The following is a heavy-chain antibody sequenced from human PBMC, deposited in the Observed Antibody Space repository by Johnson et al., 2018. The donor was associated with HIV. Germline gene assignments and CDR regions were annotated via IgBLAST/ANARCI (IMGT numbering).Heavy chain of an antibody. CDR3: SKDQFHKGGGSLVDGCDI. V-gene: IGHV3-30*02. CDR1: DFTFSSYG. J-gene: IGHJ3*02. CDR2: IRYDGSYK. D-gene: IGHD2-15*01. Sequence: QVQLVESGGGVVQPGGSLRLSCAASDFTFSSYGMHWVRQAPGKGLEWVAFIRYDGSYKYYVDSVKGRFTISRDNSKNTLYLQMNSLRAEDTAVYYCSKDQFHKGGGSLVDGCDIWGQGTMVTVSS.